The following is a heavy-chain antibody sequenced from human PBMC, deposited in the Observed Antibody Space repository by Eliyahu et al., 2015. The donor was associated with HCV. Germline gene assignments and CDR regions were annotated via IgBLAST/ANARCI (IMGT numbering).Heavy chain of an antibody. V-gene: IGHV3-21*01. CDR2: ISSSSAYI. CDR1: GFMFRSYT. Sequence: EVQLVXSGGGLVKPGGSLRXSCAASGFMFRSYTVNWVRQAPGKGLEWVSAISSSSAYIYYADSVKGRFTISRDNAENSLYLQMHSLRVEDTAIYYCARESGQYRSSSQDYFDYWGQGILVTVSS. CDR3: ARESGQYRSSSQDYFDY. J-gene: IGHJ4*02. D-gene: IGHD6-6*01.